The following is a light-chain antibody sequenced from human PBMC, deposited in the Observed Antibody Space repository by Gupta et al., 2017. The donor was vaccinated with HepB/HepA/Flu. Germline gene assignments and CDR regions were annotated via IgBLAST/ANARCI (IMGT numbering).Light chain of an antibody. CDR2: TAS. V-gene: IGKV1-39*01. J-gene: IGKJ2*01. CDR3: QQSDSFPFT. Sequence: IQMTPSPSSLSASVGDRVTIPPRARQSIRNYLKWYQQKPGKAPKLLIYTASSLQSGVPTRVSGSGAGTDFTLTISRLQPEDFASYFWQQSDSFPFTFGQGTKLEIK. CDR1: QSIRNY.